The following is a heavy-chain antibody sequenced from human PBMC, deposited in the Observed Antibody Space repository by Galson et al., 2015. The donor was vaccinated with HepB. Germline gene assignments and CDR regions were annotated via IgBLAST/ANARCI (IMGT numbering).Heavy chain of an antibody. D-gene: IGHD7-27*01. J-gene: IGHJ4*02. V-gene: IGHV3-23*01. Sequence: SLRLSCAASGFTFSTYAMNWVRQAPGKGLEWVSVISGDTAKIFHADSVKGRFTISRDDSMNTVYLQMDSLRAEDTAVYYCAKGGNWDGRYFDYWGQGSLVTVSS. CDR3: AKGGNWDGRYFDY. CDR2: ISGDTAKI. CDR1: GFTFSTYA.